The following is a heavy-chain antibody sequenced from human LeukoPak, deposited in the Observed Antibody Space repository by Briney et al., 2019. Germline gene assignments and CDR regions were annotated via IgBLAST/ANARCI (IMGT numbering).Heavy chain of an antibody. Sequence: GGPLRLSCAVSGITLSNYGMSWVRQLPGKGLEWVAGIRGSGGTTNYADSVRGRFTISRDNSKNTLYLQMSSLRAEDTAVYFCAKRGVVIRVILVGFHKEAYYFDSWGQGALVTVSS. CDR1: GITLSNYG. V-gene: IGHV3-23*01. J-gene: IGHJ4*02. CDR3: AKRGVVIRVILVGFHKEAYYFDS. CDR2: IRGSGGTT. D-gene: IGHD3-22*01.